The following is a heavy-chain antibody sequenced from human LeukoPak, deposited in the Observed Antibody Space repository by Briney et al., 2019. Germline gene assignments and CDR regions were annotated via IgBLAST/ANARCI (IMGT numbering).Heavy chain of an antibody. CDR2: INHSGST. CDR1: GGSFSGYY. D-gene: IGHD2-2*02. V-gene: IGHV4-34*01. J-gene: IGHJ6*02. CDR3: AGDGPAAILHGMDV. Sequence: SETLSLTCAVYGGSFSGYYWSWIRQPPGKGLEWIGEINHSGSTNYNPSLKSRVTISVDTSKNQFSLKLSSVTAADTAVYYCAGDGPAAILHGMDVWGQGTTVTVSS.